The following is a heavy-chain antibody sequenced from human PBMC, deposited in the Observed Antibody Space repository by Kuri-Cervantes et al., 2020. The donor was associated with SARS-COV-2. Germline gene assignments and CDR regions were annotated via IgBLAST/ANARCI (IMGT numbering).Heavy chain of an antibody. CDR3: ASPIYCSSTSCYLGRSHDAFDI. D-gene: IGHD2-2*01. J-gene: IGHJ3*02. V-gene: IGHV3-11*04. Sequence: GESMKLSCAASGFTFSDDYMSWIRQAPGKGLEWVSYISSSGSTIYYADSVKGRFTISRDNAKNSPYLQMNSMRAEDTAVYYCASPIYCSSTSCYLGRSHDAFDIWGQGTMVTVSS. CDR2: ISSSGSTI. CDR1: GFTFSDDY.